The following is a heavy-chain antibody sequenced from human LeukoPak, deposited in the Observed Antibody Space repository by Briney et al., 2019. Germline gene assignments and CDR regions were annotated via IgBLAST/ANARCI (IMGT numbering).Heavy chain of an antibody. D-gene: IGHD2-2*01. Sequence: ASVKVSCKAYGGTFSSYSISWMRQAPGQGLEWMGGIIPIFGTANYAQKFQGRVTITADESTSTAYMELSSLRSEDTAVYYCARVGVVYCSSTSCPKAPTNYYYYGMDVWGKGTTVTVSS. V-gene: IGHV1-69*01. CDR1: GGTFSSYS. J-gene: IGHJ6*04. CDR3: ARVGVVYCSSTSCPKAPTNYYYYGMDV. CDR2: IIPIFGTA.